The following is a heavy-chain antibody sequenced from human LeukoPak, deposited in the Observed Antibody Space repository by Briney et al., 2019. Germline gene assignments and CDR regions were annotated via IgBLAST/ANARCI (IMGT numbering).Heavy chain of an antibody. J-gene: IGHJ3*02. D-gene: IGHD3-10*01. CDR1: GFTFSSYA. CDR2: ISGSGDGT. V-gene: IGHV3-23*01. CDR3: ARDPAAYYYGSGSYSPGAFDI. Sequence: PGGSLRLSCAASGFTFSSYAMSWVRQAPGKGLEWVSSISGSGDGTYYANSVKGRFTISRDNSKNTLYLQMNSLRAEDTAAYYCARDPAAYYYGSGSYSPGAFDIWGQGTMVTVSS.